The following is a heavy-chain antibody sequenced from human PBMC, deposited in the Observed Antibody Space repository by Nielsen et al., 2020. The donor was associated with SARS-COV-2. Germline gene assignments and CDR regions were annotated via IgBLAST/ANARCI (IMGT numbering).Heavy chain of an antibody. V-gene: IGHV3-48*03. D-gene: IGHD4-11*01. CDR3: ARDAAYSRFDY. CDR2: ISGNGDNI. CDR1: GFTFIYYE. Sequence: GGSLRLSCSASGFTFIYYEMNWVRQAPGQGLEWVSYISGNGDNIDYADFVEGRFTISRDNAGKSLYLQMNSLRAEDTAVYYCARDAAYSRFDYWGQGTLVTVSS. J-gene: IGHJ4*02.